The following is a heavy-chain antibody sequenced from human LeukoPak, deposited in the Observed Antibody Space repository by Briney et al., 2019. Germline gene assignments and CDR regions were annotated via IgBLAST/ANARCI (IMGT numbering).Heavy chain of an antibody. D-gene: IGHD6-13*01. CDR2: IWYDGSNK. CDR3: AREQLVSPYFGY. J-gene: IGHJ4*02. CDR1: GFTFSSYG. V-gene: IGHV3-33*01. Sequence: GRSLRLSCAASGFTFSSYGMHWVRQAPGKGLEWVAVIWYDGSNKYYADSVKGRFTISRDNSKNTLYLQMNSLRAEDTAVYYRAREQLVSPYFGYWGQGTLVTVSS.